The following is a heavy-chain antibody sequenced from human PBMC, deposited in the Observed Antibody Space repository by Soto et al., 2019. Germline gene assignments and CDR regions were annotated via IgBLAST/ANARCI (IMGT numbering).Heavy chain of an antibody. J-gene: IGHJ4*02. CDR2: INQDGSEK. CDR1: EFPFSHYW. D-gene: IGHD2-15*01. V-gene: IGHV3-7*01. Sequence: PGGSLRLSCAASEFPFSHYWMSWVRQAPGKGLEWVANINQDGSEKYYVDSVKGRFTISRDNAKNSLYVQMNSLRAEETAVYYCARARRYCSGGDCYQYYFDYWGLGTLVTVSS. CDR3: ARARRYCSGGDCYQYYFDY.